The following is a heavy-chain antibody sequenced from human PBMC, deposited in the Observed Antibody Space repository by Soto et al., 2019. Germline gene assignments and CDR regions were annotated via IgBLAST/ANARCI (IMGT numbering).Heavy chain of an antibody. CDR2: ISSSSSTI. CDR1: GFTFSSYR. V-gene: IGHV3-48*02. J-gene: IGHJ6*02. D-gene: IGHD3-10*01. CDR3: ARDYGSGSYYPLVWWPYYYGMDV. Sequence: EVQLVESGGGLVQPGGSLRLSCAASGFTFSSYRMNWVRQAPGKGLEWGSYISSSSSTIYYADSVKGRFTISRDNAKNSLYLQMNSLRDEDTAVYYCARDYGSGSYYPLVWWPYYYGMDVWGQGTTVTVSS.